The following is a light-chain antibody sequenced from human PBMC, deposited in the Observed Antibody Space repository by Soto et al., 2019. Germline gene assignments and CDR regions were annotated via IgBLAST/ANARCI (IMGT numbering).Light chain of an antibody. J-gene: IGKJ3*01. CDR1: QSISSY. CDR3: PQSYSTPRT. V-gene: IGKV1-39*01. Sequence: DIQMTQSPSSLSASVGDRVTITCRASQSISSYLNWYQQKPGKAPKLLIYASSSLQSGVPSRFSGSGSGTDFTLTIRSLQPEDFATYYCPQSYSTPRTFGPGTKVDIK. CDR2: ASS.